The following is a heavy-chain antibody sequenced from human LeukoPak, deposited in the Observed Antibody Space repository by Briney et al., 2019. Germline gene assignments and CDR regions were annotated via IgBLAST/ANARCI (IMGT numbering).Heavy chain of an antibody. D-gene: IGHD3-22*01. V-gene: IGHV4-61*02. Sequence: SQTLSLTCTVSGGSISSGSYYWSWIRQPAGKGLEWIGRIYTSGSTNYNPSLKSRVTISVDTSKNQFSLKLSSVTAADTAVYYCASGKYYYDSSGYNFDYWGQGTLVTVSS. CDR3: ASGKYYYDSSGYNFDY. J-gene: IGHJ4*02. CDR2: IYTSGST. CDR1: GGSISSGSYY.